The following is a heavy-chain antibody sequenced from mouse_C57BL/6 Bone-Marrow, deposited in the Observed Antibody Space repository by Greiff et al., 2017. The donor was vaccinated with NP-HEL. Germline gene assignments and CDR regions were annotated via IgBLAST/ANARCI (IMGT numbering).Heavy chain of an antibody. J-gene: IGHJ3*01. CDR2: ISSGGSYT. CDR3: ARHNGSSAPFAY. Sequence: EVQLVESGGDLVKPGGSLKLSCAASGFTFSSYGMSWVRQTPDKRLEWVATISSGGSYTYYPDSVKGRFTISRDNAKNTLYLQMSSLKSEDTAMYYCARHNGSSAPFAYWGQGTLVTVSA. D-gene: IGHD3-2*02. V-gene: IGHV5-6*01. CDR1: GFTFSSYG.